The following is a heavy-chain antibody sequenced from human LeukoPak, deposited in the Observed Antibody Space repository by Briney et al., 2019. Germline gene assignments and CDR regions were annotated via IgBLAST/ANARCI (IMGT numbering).Heavy chain of an antibody. J-gene: IGHJ4*02. CDR3: ARDLQLELTGGFGY. V-gene: IGHV1-18*01. CDR1: GYTFTSYG. CDR2: ISAYTGNT. D-gene: IGHD1-1*01. Sequence: GASVKVSSKASGYTFTSYGMVWVRQAPGQGLEWMGWISAYTGNTIYAQKFQGRVTMTTDTSTTTAYMELRNLRSDDTAFYYCARDLQLELTGGFGYWGQGTLVTISS.